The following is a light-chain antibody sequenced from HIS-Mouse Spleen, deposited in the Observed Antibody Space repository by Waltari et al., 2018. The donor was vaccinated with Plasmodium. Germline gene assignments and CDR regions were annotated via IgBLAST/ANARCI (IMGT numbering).Light chain of an antibody. CDR1: SGHSSYA. CDR2: LNSDGSQ. J-gene: IGLJ2*01. Sequence: QLVLTQSPSASASLGASVKLTCTLSSGHSSYAIEWHQQQPGKGPRYLMKLNSDGSQSKGDGILARFSGSSSGAERYLTISSLQSEDEADYYCQTWGTGMGVFGGGTKLTVL. V-gene: IGLV4-69*01. CDR3: QTWGTGMGV.